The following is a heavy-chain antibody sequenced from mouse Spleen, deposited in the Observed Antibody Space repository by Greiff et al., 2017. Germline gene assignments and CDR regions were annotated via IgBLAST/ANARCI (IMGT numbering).Heavy chain of an antibody. CDR1: GYTFTDYN. V-gene: IGHV1-18*01. CDR3: ARGYYRYDESRYFDV. J-gene: IGHJ1*01. Sequence: VQLKESGPELVKPGASVKIPCKASGYTFTDYNMDWVKQSHGKSLEWIGDIHPNNGGTIYNQKFKGKATLTVDKSSSTAYMELRSLTSEDTAVYYCARGYYRYDESRYFDVWGAGTTVTVSS. CDR2: IHPNNGGT. D-gene: IGHD2-14*01.